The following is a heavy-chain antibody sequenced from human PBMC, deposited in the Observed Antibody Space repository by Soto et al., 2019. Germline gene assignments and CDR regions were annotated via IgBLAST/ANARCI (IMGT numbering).Heavy chain of an antibody. Sequence: QVQLVESGGGLVKPGGSLRLSCAASGFTFSNYYMSWIRQAPGKGLEWVSYISSSGNTIYYVDSVKGRFTISRDNAKNSLYLQLSSLRADDTAVYYCARVSSSGWPVDYWGQGTLVTVSS. V-gene: IGHV3-11*01. J-gene: IGHJ4*02. CDR2: ISSSGNTI. CDR3: ARVSSSGWPVDY. D-gene: IGHD6-19*01. CDR1: GFTFSNYY.